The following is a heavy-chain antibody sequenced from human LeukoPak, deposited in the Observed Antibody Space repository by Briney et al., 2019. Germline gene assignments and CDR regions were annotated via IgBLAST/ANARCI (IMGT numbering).Heavy chain of an antibody. CDR1: GFTFSSYA. CDR2: ISESRSTT. V-gene: IGHV3-23*01. D-gene: IGHD6-19*01. CDR3: ARQGLVNG. J-gene: IGHJ4*02. Sequence: PGGSLRLSCAASGFTFSSYAMNWVRQAPGKGLEWVSSISESRSTTNYADCVKGRFTISRDNSKNPLYLQMNSLRAEDTAVYCCARQGLVNGWGQGTLVTVSS.